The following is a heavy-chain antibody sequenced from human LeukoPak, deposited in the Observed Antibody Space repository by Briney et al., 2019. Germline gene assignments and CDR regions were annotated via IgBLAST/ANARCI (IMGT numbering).Heavy chain of an antibody. Sequence: SQTLSLTCTVSGGSISSGHYYWNWIRQPPGKGLEWIGYIYYSGSTYYNPSLKSRVTISIDTSKNQFSLKLSSVTAADTAVYYCARLVPAWSDWFDPWGQGTLVTVSS. CDR2: IYYSGST. CDR1: GGSISSGHYY. J-gene: IGHJ5*02. CDR3: ARLVPAWSDWFDP. D-gene: IGHD2-2*01. V-gene: IGHV4-30-4*01.